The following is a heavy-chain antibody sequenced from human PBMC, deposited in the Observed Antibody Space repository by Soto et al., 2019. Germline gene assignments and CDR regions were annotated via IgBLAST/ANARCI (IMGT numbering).Heavy chain of an antibody. V-gene: IGHV3-11*06. CDR3: VRDSARIVVVPRVDGDNWLDP. J-gene: IGHJ5*02. CDR2: ISGSSDNI. CDR1: GFTFSDYF. Sequence: QVQLVESGGGVVKPAGSLRLSCAASGFTFSDYFMSWIRQAPGKGLEWVSFISGSSDNIKYADSVKGRFTISRDNAKNSLYLPMNSLRAEDTAVYYCVRDSARIVVVPRVDGDNWLDPWGQGTLVTVSS. D-gene: IGHD2-2*01.